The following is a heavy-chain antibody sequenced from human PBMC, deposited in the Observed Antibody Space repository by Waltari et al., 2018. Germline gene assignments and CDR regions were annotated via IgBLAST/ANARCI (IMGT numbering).Heavy chain of an antibody. Sequence: QVQLQQWGAGLLKPSETLSLTCAVNGWSFNSYYWGWIRQPPGKGLEWIGEISHNGRTNENPSLKSRVAISVDTSKNQFFLSLTSVTAADTAVYYCARARCSTSSCLFVSGFDPWGQGILVTVSS. D-gene: IGHD6-13*01. CDR2: ISHNGRT. V-gene: IGHV4-34*01. J-gene: IGHJ5*02. CDR3: ARARCSTSSCLFVSGFDP. CDR1: GWSFNSYY.